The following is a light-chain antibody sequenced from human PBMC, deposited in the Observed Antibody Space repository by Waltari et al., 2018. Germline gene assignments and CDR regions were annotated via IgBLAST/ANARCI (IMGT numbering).Light chain of an antibody. CDR3: QQHNNWPLT. V-gene: IGKV3-15*01. CDR2: GAS. Sequence: EIVMTQSPATLSGSPRERATLPCRASQSVGSNLAWYQQKPGQAPRLLISGASTGATGVPARFSGSGSGTEFTLTISSLQSEDFAIYYCQQHNNWPLTFGGGTKVESK. J-gene: IGKJ4*01. CDR1: QSVGSN.